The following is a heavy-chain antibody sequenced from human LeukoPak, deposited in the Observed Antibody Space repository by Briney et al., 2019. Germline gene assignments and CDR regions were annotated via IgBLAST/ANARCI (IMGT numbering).Heavy chain of an antibody. V-gene: IGHV3-20*04. CDR2: INCNGGST. CDR1: GFTFDDYG. CDR3: ARAAGSSSTEYYFDY. J-gene: IGHJ4*02. D-gene: IGHD6-6*01. Sequence: GGSLRLSCAASGFTFDDYGMSWVRQAPGKGLEWVSGINCNGGSTGYADSVKGRFTISRDNAKNSLYLQMNSLRAEDTALYYCARAAGSSSTEYYFDYWGQGTLVTVSS.